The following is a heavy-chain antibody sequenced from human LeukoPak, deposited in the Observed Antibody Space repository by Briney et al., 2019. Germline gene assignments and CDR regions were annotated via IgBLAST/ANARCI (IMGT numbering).Heavy chain of an antibody. Sequence: SETLSLTCAVYGGSFSGYYWTWIRQTPEKGLEWIGEMNPSGSTNYNPSLKSRVTISVDTSKNQFSLELSSVTAADTAVYYCARGRQDVTMIVVVMTAVSYYLDVWGKGTTVTV. CDR2: MNPSGST. CDR1: GGSFSGYY. CDR3: ARGRQDVTMIVVVMTAVSYYLDV. V-gene: IGHV4-34*01. J-gene: IGHJ6*03. D-gene: IGHD3-22*01.